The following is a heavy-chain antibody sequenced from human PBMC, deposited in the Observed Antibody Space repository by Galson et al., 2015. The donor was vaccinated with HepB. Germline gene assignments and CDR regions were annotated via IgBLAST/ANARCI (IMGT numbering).Heavy chain of an antibody. Sequence: SLRLSCAASGFTFSSYGMHWVRQAPGKGLEWVAVISYDGSNKYYADSVKGRFTISRDNSKNTLYLQMNSLRAEDTAVYYCAKQGRIADIVVVPAAIGLDYWGQGTLVTVSS. D-gene: IGHD2-2*02. V-gene: IGHV3-30*18. J-gene: IGHJ4*02. CDR3: AKQGRIADIVVVPAAIGLDY. CDR1: GFTFSSYG. CDR2: ISYDGSNK.